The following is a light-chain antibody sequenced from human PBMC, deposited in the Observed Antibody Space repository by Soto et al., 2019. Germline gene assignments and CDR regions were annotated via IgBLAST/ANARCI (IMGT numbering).Light chain of an antibody. J-gene: IGLJ1*01. CDR2: EVS. CDR3: SSYTSSSTLV. CDR1: SSDVGGYNY. V-gene: IGLV2-14*01. Sequence: QSSLTHPASLSGSPGQSITISCTGTSSDVGGYNYVSWYQQRPGKAPKLMIYEVSNRPSGVSNRFSGSKSGNTASLTISGLQAEDEADYYCSSYTSSSTLVFGTGTKVTVL.